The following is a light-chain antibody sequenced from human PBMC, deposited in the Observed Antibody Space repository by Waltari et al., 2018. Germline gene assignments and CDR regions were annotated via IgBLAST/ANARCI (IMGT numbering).Light chain of an antibody. J-gene: IGLJ2*01. CDR3: CSYAGSSPSVV. CDR2: EGS. CDR1: SSDVGSYNL. V-gene: IGLV2-23*01. Sequence: QSALTQPASVSGSPGQSITISCTGTSSDVGSYNLVSWYQHHPGKAPKVMIWEGSERATGVSNRFSGSKAVNTASLTSSGLQAEDEADYYCCSYAGSSPSVVFGGGTKLTVL.